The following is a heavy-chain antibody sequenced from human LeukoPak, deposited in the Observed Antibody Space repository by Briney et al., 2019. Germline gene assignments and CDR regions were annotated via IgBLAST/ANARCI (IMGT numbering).Heavy chain of an antibody. J-gene: IGHJ4*02. V-gene: IGHV4-59*12. D-gene: IGHD3-10*02. Sequence: PSETLSLTCTVSGGSISSYYWSWIRQPPGKGLEWIGYIYYSGSTNYNPSLKSRVTISVDTSKNQFSLKLSSVTAADTAVYYCARGALCYDYWGQGTLVTVSS. CDR2: IYYSGST. CDR1: GGSISSYY. CDR3: ARGALCYDY.